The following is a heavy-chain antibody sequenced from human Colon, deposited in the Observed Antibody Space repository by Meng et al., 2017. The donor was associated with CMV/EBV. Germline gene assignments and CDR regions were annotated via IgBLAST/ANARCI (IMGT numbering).Heavy chain of an antibody. CDR2: VTRESMI. V-gene: IGHV3-11*01. CDR1: GFTISDRH. Sequence: GESLKISCEVSGFTISDRHMSWIRQAPGKGLEWIIYVTRESMIYSADSVRGRFTISRDNAKNSMYLQLNSLRAEDTAVYYCVSGITGRPESEYWGQGTLVTVSS. CDR3: VSGITGRPESEY. J-gene: IGHJ4*02. D-gene: IGHD1-14*01.